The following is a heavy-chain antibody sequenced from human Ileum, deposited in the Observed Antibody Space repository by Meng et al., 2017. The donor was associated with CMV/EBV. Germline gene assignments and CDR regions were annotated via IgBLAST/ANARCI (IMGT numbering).Heavy chain of an antibody. CDR1: GDSVSSSY. D-gene: IGHD2-2*01. CDR2: IYYTVTS. Sequence: ETLSLTCNVSGDSVSSSYWHWIRQSPGKGLEWIGYIYYTVTSNYNPSLKSRATLSVDTSKNQISLRLTSVTAADTAVYYCARGRYCSSTSCFPFEHWGQGALVTVSS. J-gene: IGHJ4*02. CDR3: ARGRYCSSTSCFPFEH. V-gene: IGHV4-59*02.